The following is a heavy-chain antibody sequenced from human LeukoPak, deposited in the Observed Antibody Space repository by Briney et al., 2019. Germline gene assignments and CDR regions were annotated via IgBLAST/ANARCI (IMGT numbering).Heavy chain of an antibody. V-gene: IGHV3-23*01. Sequence: GGSLRLSCVVSGISLSNYAMTWVRQAPGKGLEWVSYISERGGSTTYADSVKGRFTISRDTSLNTLYLQMNNLRAEDTAVYYCAKETNVWLRGSGSGHFDYWGQGTLVTVSS. J-gene: IGHJ4*02. CDR1: GISLSNYA. CDR3: AKETNVWLRGSGSGHFDY. D-gene: IGHD3-10*01. CDR2: ISERGGST.